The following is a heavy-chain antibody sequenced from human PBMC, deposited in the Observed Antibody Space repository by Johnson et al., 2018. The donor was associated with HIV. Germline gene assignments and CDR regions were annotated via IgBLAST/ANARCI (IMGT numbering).Heavy chain of an antibody. D-gene: IGHD2-15*01. CDR2: ISYDGSNK. Sequence: QVQLVESGGGVVQPGRSLRLSCAASGFSFSSYGMAWVRQAPGKGLEWVAVISYDGSNKYYADSVKGRFTISRDNSKNTLYLQMNSLRSEDTVVYYCAKAGQLVAATSAFDIWGQGTRVTVSS. CDR3: AKAGQLVAATSAFDI. V-gene: IGHV3-30*18. J-gene: IGHJ3*02. CDR1: GFSFSSYG.